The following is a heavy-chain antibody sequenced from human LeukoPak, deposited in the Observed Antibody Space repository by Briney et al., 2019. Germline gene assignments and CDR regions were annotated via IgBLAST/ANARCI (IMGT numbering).Heavy chain of an antibody. J-gene: IGHJ5*02. CDR3: ARGLSIAAAGPNWFDP. V-gene: IGHV4-34*01. CDR1: GGSFSGYY. Sequence: PSETLSLTCAVYGGSFSGYYWSWIRQPPGKGLEWIGEINHSGSTNYNPSLKSRVTISVDTSKNQFSLKLSSVTAADTAVYYCARGLSIAAAGPNWFDPWGQGTLVTVSS. CDR2: INHSGST. D-gene: IGHD6-13*01.